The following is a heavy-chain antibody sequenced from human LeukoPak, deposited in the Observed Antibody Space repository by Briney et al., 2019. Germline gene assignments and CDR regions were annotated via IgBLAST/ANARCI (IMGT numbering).Heavy chain of an antibody. CDR3: AKCRSLSPAAAINY. CDR2: INSDGSEG. J-gene: IGHJ4*02. Sequence: LGGSLRLSCAVSGFTFSGFWMSWSRQAPGKGLEWVASINSDGSEGYYADVVKGRFTISRDNAKNSLYLQINSLRAEDTAVYYCAKCRSLSPAAAINYWGQGTLVTVSS. D-gene: IGHD2-2*01. V-gene: IGHV3-7*03. CDR1: GFTFSGFW.